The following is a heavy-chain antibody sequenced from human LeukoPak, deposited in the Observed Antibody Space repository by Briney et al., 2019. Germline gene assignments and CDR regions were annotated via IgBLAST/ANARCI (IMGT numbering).Heavy chain of an antibody. J-gene: IGHJ4*02. CDR2: ISYDGSNK. D-gene: IGHD3-22*01. Sequence: GGSLRLSCAAPGFTFSSYGMHWVRQAPGKGLEWVAVISYDGSNKYYADSVKGRFTISRDNSKNTLYLQMNSLRAEDTAVYYCAKGGKYYYDSSGLSDYWGQGTLVTVSS. V-gene: IGHV3-30*18. CDR1: GFTFSSYG. CDR3: AKGGKYYYDSSGLSDY.